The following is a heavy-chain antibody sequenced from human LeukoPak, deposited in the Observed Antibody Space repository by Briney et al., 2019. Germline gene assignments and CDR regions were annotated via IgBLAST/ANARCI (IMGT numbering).Heavy chain of an antibody. J-gene: IGHJ4*02. V-gene: IGHV3-23*01. CDR1: GFTFSSYY. D-gene: IGHD6-19*01. CDR3: AKDTLIAVAGLYYFDY. CDR2: ISAGGNSP. Sequence: GGSLRLSCVASGFTFSSYYMIWVRQAPGKGLEWVSGISAGGNSPYYADSVKGRFTISRDNSKNTLYLQMNSLRAEDTAVYYCAKDTLIAVAGLYYFDYWGQGTLVTVSS.